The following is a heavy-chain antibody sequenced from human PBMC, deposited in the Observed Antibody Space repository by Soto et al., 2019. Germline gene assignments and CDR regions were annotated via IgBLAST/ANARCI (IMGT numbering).Heavy chain of an antibody. CDR1: GYTFTSYA. CDR2: INAGNGNT. V-gene: IGHV1-3*01. J-gene: IGHJ6*02. Sequence: QVQLVQSGAEVKKPGASVKVSCKASGYTFTSYAMHWVRQAPGQRLEWMGWINAGNGNTKYSQKFQGRVNITRDTSESTAYTELSSLRSEDTAVYYCASEYCGGDCYSAARYGMDVWGQGTTVTASS. D-gene: IGHD2-21*02. CDR3: ASEYCGGDCYSAARYGMDV.